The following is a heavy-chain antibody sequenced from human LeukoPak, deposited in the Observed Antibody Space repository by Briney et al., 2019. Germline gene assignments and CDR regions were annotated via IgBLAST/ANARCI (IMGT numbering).Heavy chain of an antibody. J-gene: IGHJ5*02. CDR1: GGSISTYY. D-gene: IGHD6-19*01. CDR3: ARSSSGWSNDWFDP. V-gene: IGHV4-4*07. Sequence: SETLSLTCTVSGGSISTYYWSWIRQPAGKGLEWIGRISSSGSTNYNPSLKSRVSMSVDTSKNQFSLKLSSVTAADTAVYYCARSSSGWSNDWFDPWGQGTLVTVSS. CDR2: ISSSGST.